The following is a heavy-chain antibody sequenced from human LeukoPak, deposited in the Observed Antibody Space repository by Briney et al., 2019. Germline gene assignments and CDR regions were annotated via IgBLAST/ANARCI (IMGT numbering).Heavy chain of an antibody. CDR3: AADTSGYRIFNY. CDR1: GGSISRGGYC. Sequence: SETLSLTCTVSGGSISRGGYCWSWIRQHPGKGLEWIGYIDYSGSTFYNPSLKSRLTMSIGTSKNQFSLKLSSVTAADTAVYHCAADTSGYRIFNYWGQGTLVTVSS. D-gene: IGHD3-22*01. V-gene: IGHV4-31*03. CDR2: IDYSGST. J-gene: IGHJ4*02.